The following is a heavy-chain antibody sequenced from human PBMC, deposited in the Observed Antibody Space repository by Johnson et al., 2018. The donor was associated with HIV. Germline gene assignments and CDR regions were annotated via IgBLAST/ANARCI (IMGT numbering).Heavy chain of an antibody. CDR2: IWYDGSNK. J-gene: IGHJ3*02. CDR3: AKEPRPAFDI. V-gene: IGHV3-33*06. CDR1: GFTFSSYG. Sequence: QVQLVESGGGVVQPGRSLRLSCAASGFTFSSYGMHWVRQAPGKGLEWVAVIWYDGSNKYYADSVKGRFTISRDNSKNTLYLQMNSLRAEDTAVYYCAKEPRPAFDIWGQGTMVTVSS.